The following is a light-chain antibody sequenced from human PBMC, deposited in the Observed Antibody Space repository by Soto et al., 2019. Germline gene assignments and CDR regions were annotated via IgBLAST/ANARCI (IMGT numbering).Light chain of an antibody. CDR3: QQSYTTPLT. CDR2: GAS. V-gene: IGKV1-39*01. Sequence: DIQMPQSPSSLSASVGDRVTITCRASQTISRYLSWYQHKSGRAPKLLIYGASTLQSGVPSRFSGSGPGTDFTLTISGLQPEDFAVYYCQQSYTTPLTFGGGTRVEIK. CDR1: QTISRY. J-gene: IGKJ4*01.